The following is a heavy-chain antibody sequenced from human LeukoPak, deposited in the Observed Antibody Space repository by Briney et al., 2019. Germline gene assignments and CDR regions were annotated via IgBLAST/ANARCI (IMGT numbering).Heavy chain of an antibody. CDR1: GLTFSSSW. J-gene: IGHJ4*02. D-gene: IGHD3-10*01. V-gene: IGHV3-7*03. Sequence: GGSLRLSCAVSGLTFSSSWMDWVRQAPGKGLEWVASINPDGNKKYSADSVKGRFTISRDNSKNSLYLQMNSLRTEDTALYYCAKTGYGSPYYFDYWGQGTLVTVSS. CDR3: AKTGYGSPYYFDY. CDR2: INPDGNKK.